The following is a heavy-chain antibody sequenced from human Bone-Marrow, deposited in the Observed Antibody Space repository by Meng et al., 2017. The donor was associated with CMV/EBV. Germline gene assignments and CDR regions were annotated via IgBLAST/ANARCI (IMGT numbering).Heavy chain of an antibody. J-gene: IGHJ4*02. V-gene: IGHV3-20*04. Sequence: RSASGFPFDDYGMRLVRQTPGKGLEWVSGIKWNGGSTGYADSVKGRFTISRDNGKNSLYVQMNSLRAEDTALYYCARGGGSTSFDYWGQGALVTVSS. CDR3: ARGGGSTSFDY. CDR2: IKWNGGST. D-gene: IGHD2-2*01. CDR1: GFPFDDYG.